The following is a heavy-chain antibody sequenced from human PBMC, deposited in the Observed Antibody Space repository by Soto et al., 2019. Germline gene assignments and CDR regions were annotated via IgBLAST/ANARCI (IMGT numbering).Heavy chain of an antibody. CDR2: MNPNNGNT. D-gene: IGHD7-27*01. CDR1: AYTFTSYD. Sequence: ASVKVSCKAAAYTFTSYDINWVRQATGQDFEWMGWMNPNNGNTAYARKFQGRVTMTRDTSKSTAFMELSSLTSEDTAVYYCARGPRNWGVDYWGQGTLVTVS. J-gene: IGHJ4*02. CDR3: ARGPRNWGVDY. V-gene: IGHV1-8*01.